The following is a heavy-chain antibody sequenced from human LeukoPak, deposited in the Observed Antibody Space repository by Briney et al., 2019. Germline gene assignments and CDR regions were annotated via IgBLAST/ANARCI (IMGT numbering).Heavy chain of an antibody. CDR1: GFTFSSYG. Sequence: PGGSLSLSCAASGFTFSSYGVNWVPRAPGKGVEWVSSISSINSYIYYADSVKGRFTISKDNARNSLYLQMNSLRAKDTAVYYCARDHEKPLSFDYWGQGTLVTVSP. CDR3: ARDHEKPLSFDY. V-gene: IGHV3-21*03. CDR2: ISSINSYI. J-gene: IGHJ4*02.